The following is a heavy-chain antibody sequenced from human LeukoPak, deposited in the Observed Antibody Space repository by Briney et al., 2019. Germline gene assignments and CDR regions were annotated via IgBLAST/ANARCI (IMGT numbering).Heavy chain of an antibody. CDR1: GGSISSSSYY. J-gene: IGHJ4*02. V-gene: IGHV4-39*02. D-gene: IGHD3-22*01. CDR2: IYYSVST. Sequence: SETLSLTCTVSGGSISSSSYYWVWIPQPPGKGLEWIGSIYYSVSTYYNPSLKSRVTISVDTSKNQFSLKLSSVTAADTAVYYCARDNYDNSGYYFDYWGQGTLVTVSS. CDR3: ARDNYDNSGYYFDY.